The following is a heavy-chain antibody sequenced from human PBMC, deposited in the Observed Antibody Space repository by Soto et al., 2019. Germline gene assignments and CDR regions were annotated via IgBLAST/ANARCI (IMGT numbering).Heavy chain of an antibody. D-gene: IGHD3-22*01. CDR3: ARFGYSTNIGIDY. CDR2: IYYSGST. Sequence: QVQLQESGPGLVKPSQTLSLTCTVSGGSISSGGYYWSWIRQHPGKGLEWIGYIYYSGSTYYNQSLKSRVTISVDTSKNKFSLKLSSVTAADTAVYYCARFGYSTNIGIDYWGQGTLVTVSS. J-gene: IGHJ4*02. V-gene: IGHV4-31*03. CDR1: GGSISSGGYY.